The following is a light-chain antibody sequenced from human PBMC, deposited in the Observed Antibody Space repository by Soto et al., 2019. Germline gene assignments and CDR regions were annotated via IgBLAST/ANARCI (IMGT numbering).Light chain of an antibody. V-gene: IGLV1-51*01. CDR2: DNN. J-gene: IGLJ1*01. CDR1: SSNIGNNY. Sequence: QSVLTRPPSVSAAPGQKFTISCSGSSSNIGNNYVSWYQQLPGTAPKLLIYDNNKRPSGIPDRFSGSKSGTSATLGITGLQTGDEADYYCGTWDSSLSAGVFGTGTKVTVL. CDR3: GTWDSSLSAGV.